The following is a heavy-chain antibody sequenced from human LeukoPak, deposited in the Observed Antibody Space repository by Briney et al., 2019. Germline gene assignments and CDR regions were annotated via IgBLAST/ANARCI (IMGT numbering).Heavy chain of an antibody. CDR1: GGSISSYF. V-gene: IGHV4-59*01. Sequence: SETLSLTCTVSGGSISSYFWSWIRQPPGKGLEWIGYIYYSGSTNYNPSLKSRVTISVDTSKNQFSLKLSSVTAADTAVYYCARGEAGSWTTRLYYFDYWGQGTLVTVSS. CDR2: IYYSGST. CDR3: ARGEAGSWTTRLYYFDY. D-gene: IGHD2-15*01. J-gene: IGHJ4*02.